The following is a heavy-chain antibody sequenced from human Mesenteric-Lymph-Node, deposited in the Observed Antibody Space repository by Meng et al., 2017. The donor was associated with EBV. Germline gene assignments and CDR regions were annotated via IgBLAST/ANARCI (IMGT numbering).Heavy chain of an antibody. CDR1: GGSFNDYS. Sequence: VQLQQWGAGVLKPSETLSLTCAVYGGSFNDYSWTWIRQPPGKGLEWIGEINHSGSTNYNPSLKSRVTISVDTSKNQFSLKLSSVTAADTAVYYCARVSLIWGGATLWGQGTLVTVSS. J-gene: IGHJ4*02. CDR2: INHSGST. D-gene: IGHD3-16*01. V-gene: IGHV4-34*01. CDR3: ARVSLIWGGATL.